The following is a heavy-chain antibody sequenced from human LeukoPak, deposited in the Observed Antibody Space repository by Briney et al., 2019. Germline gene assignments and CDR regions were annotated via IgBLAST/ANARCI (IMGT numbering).Heavy chain of an antibody. Sequence: PGGSLRLSCAVSGLTFSDYWMHWVRQAPGKGLVWVSRISNDGTSTSYADSVKGRFTISRDNSKNTLYLQMNSLRAEDTAVYYCAKDLAPYPSSSYAIWGQGTLVTVSS. D-gene: IGHD2-2*01. CDR1: GLTFSDYW. V-gene: IGHV3-74*01. CDR2: ISNDGTST. CDR3: AKDLAPYPSSSYAI. J-gene: IGHJ4*02.